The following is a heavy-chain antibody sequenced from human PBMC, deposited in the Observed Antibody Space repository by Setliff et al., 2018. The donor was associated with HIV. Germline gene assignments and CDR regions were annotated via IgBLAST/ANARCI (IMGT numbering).Heavy chain of an antibody. Sequence: ASVKVSCKPSGGTFSSFAISWVRQAPGHGLEWMGGIIPIFGTSNYAQKFQGRVTIIADESTTTAYMELSSLRSEDTAFYYCARSSAGSGWLLHHFDYWGPGTLVTVSS. J-gene: IGHJ4*02. CDR2: IIPIFGTS. CDR1: GGTFSSFA. D-gene: IGHD6-19*01. V-gene: IGHV1-69*13. CDR3: ARSSAGSGWLLHHFDY.